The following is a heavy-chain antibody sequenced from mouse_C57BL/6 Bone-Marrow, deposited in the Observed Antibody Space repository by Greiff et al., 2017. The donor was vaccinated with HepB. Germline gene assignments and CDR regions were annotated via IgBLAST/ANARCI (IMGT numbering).Heavy chain of an antibody. J-gene: IGHJ3*01. CDR3: AMYDGRSPVIDY. Sequence: QVQLQQPGAELVRPGSSVKLSCKASGYTFTSYWMDWVKQRPGQGLEWIGNIYPSDSETHYTQKFKDKATLTVDKSSSTAYMQLSSLTSEDSAVYYCAMYDGRSPVIDYWGQGTLVTVSS. CDR1: GYTFTSYW. V-gene: IGHV1-61*01. CDR2: IYPSDSET. D-gene: IGHD1-1*01.